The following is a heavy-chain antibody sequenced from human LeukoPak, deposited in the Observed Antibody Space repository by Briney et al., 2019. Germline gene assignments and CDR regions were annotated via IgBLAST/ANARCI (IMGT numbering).Heavy chain of an antibody. CDR3: AKVADYNYYYCMDV. CDR2: IRYDGSNK. D-gene: IGHD2-15*01. J-gene: IGHJ6*03. Sequence: GGSLRLSCAASGFTFSSYGMHWVRQAPGKGLEWVAFIRYDGSNKYYADSVKSRFTISRDNSKNTLYLQMNSLRAEDTAVYYCAKVADYNYYYCMDVWGKGTTVTISS. V-gene: IGHV3-30*02. CDR1: GFTFSSYG.